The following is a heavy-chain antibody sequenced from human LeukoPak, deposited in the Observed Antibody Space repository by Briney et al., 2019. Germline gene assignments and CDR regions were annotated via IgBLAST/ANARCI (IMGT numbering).Heavy chain of an antibody. CDR3: AKLSSIPGRWDFDR. CDR1: GFTFSSYA. Sequence: GGSLRLSCAASGFTFSSYAMHWVRQAPGKGLEWVAVISYDGSNKYYADSVKGRFTISRDNSKNTLYLQMNSLRAEDTAVYYCAKLSSIPGRWDFDRWGQGTLVTVSS. V-gene: IGHV3-30*14. CDR2: ISYDGSNK. J-gene: IGHJ4*02. D-gene: IGHD6-6*01.